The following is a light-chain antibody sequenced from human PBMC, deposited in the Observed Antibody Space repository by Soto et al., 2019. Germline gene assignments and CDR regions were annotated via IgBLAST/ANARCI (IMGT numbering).Light chain of an antibody. CDR1: QSLLHSNGYNC. J-gene: IGKJ3*01. V-gene: IGKV2-28*01. Sequence: DSVMTQAPLALAVTPGEPASISCRSGQSLLHSNGYNCLDWYVQKPGQSPQLLIYLGSNRASGVPDRFSGSGSGTDFTLRISRVEAEDVGVYYCMQGLETPNFGPGTKVDSK. CDR2: LGS. CDR3: MQGLETPN.